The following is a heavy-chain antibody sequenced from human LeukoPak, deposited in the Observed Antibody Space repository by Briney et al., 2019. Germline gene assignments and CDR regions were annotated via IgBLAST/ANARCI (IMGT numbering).Heavy chain of an antibody. CDR2: ISTNGGST. CDR3: ATFPYYFDSSGSYYFDF. J-gene: IGHJ4*02. CDR1: GFTFSNYA. Sequence: PGGSLRLSCAASGFTFSNYAMHWVRQAPGKGLEYVSGISTNGGSTYYADSVKGRFTISRDNSKNTLFLQMGSLRAEDTAVFYCATFPYYFDSSGSYYFDFWGQGTLVTVSS. D-gene: IGHD3-22*01. V-gene: IGHV3-64*02.